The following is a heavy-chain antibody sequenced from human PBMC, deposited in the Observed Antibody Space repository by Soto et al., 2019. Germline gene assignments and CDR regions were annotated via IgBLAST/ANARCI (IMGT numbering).Heavy chain of an antibody. CDR3: ARVTPGNNLYYFSGMDV. J-gene: IGHJ6*02. CDR2: ISYEGSNT. V-gene: IGHV3-30-3*01. CDR1: GFTFGTYA. Sequence: SLRLSCVASGFTFGTYAIHWVRQAPGKGLQWVALISYEGSNTYYADSVKGRFTVSRDNSKSTLYLQMNSLRPEDTGVYYCARVTPGNNLYYFSGMDVWGQGTSVTVS. D-gene: IGHD1-1*01.